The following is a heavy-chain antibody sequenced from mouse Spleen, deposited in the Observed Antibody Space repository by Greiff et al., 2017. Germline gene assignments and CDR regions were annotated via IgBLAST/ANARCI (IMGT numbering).Heavy chain of an antibody. V-gene: IGHV5-9-3*01. CDR3: ARQIDYYGSIYAMDY. D-gene: IGHD1-1*01. CDR2: ISSGGSYT. CDR1: GFTFSSYA. Sequence: EVHLVESGGGLVKPGGSLKLSCAASGFTFSSYAMSWVRQTPEKRLEWVATISSGGSYTYYPDSVKGRFTISRDNTKNTHYLQMSSLKSEDTAMYYCARQIDYYGSIYAMDYWGQGTSVTVSS. J-gene: IGHJ4*01.